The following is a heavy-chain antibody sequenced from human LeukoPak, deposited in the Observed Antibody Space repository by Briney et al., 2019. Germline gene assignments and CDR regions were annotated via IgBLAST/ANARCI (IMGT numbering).Heavy chain of an antibody. V-gene: IGHV1-69*13. CDR3: ATDGSLVCTSSSCPTFQH. J-gene: IGHJ1*01. CDR2: IIPMFGTS. Sequence: GASVKVSCKASRGTFIRYGITWVRQAPGQGLEWMGGIIPMFGTSNYAQKFQGRVTITADESTSTAYMELSRLRSEDTAVYYCATDGSLVCTSSSCPTFQHWGQGTLVTVSS. D-gene: IGHD2-2*01. CDR1: RGTFIRYG.